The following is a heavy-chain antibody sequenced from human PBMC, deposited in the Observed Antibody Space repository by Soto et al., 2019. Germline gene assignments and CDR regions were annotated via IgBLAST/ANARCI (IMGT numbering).Heavy chain of an antibody. Sequence: EVQLVESGGGLVQPGGSLRLSCAASGFTFSNYDMHWVRQVTGKGLEWVSAIGAAGDTYYPDSVKGRFTISRENAKNSLYLQMNSLRAEDTAGYYCASGGWGSSWYEGGSRIDYWGQGALVTVSS. CDR2: IGAAGDT. CDR3: ASGGWGSSWYEGGSRIDY. CDR1: GFTFSNYD. D-gene: IGHD6-13*01. V-gene: IGHV3-13*01. J-gene: IGHJ4*02.